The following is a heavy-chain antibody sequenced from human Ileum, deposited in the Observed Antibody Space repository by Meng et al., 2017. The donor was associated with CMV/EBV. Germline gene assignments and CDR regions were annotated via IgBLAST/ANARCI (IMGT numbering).Heavy chain of an antibody. D-gene: IGHD7-27*01. V-gene: IGHV4-34*01. Sequence: SETLSLTCAVYGGSFSGYYWTWIRQPPGKGLEWIGEINHSGSTNYNPSLKSRVTISVDTSNNQFSLKLTSVTAADTAVYYCARDVTGGAFDIWGQGKGVTGSS. CDR1: GGSFSGYY. CDR3: ARDVTGGAFDI. CDR2: INHSGST. J-gene: IGHJ3*02.